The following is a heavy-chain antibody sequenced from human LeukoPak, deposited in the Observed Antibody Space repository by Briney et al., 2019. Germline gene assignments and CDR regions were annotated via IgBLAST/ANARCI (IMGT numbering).Heavy chain of an antibody. D-gene: IGHD1-26*01. V-gene: IGHV5-51*01. CDR3: ARQTSGSYYRGSYYYYMDV. Sequence: GESLKISCKGSGYSFTSYWIGWVRKMPGKGLEWMWIIYPGDSATSYSPSFQGQATISADKSSSTAYLQWSRLKASDTAMYCARQTSGSYYRGSYYYYMDVWGKGTTVTISS. CDR1: GYSFTSYW. J-gene: IGHJ6*03. CDR2: IYPGDSAT.